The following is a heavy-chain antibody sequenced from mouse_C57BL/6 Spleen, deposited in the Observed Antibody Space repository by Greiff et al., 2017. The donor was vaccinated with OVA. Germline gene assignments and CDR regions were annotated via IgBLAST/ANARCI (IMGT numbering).Heavy chain of an antibody. Sequence: EVKLVESGGDLVKPGGSLKLSCAASGFTFSSYGMSWVRQTPDKRLEWVATISSGGSYTYYPDSVKGRFTISRDNAKNTLYLQMSSLKSEDTAMYYCAGGGVVATWYFDVWGTGTTVTVSS. D-gene: IGHD1-1*01. J-gene: IGHJ1*03. CDR3: AGGGVVATWYFDV. V-gene: IGHV5-6*01. CDR2: ISSGGSYT. CDR1: GFTFSSYG.